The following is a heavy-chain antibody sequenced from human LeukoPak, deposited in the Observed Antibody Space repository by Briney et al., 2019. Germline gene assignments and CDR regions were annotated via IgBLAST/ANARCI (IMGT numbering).Heavy chain of an antibody. D-gene: IGHD3-10*01. V-gene: IGHV1-46*01. Sequence: ASVKVSCKASGYTFTDYYMHWARQAPGQGLEWMGIINPSGGSTSYAQKFQGRVTMTRDTSTSTVYMELSSLRSEDTAVYYCASYGSVRPPYDAFDIWGQGTMVTVSS. J-gene: IGHJ3*02. CDR1: GYTFTDYY. CDR2: INPSGGST. CDR3: ASYGSVRPPYDAFDI.